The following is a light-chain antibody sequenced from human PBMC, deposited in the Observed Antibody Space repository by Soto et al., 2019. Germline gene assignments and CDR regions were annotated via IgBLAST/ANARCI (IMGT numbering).Light chain of an antibody. J-gene: IGKJ5*01. Sequence: EIVVTQSPATLSVSPGERATLSCRASQSISSNLAWYQQRPGQPPRLLIYDVSNRATGIPARFSGSGSGTDFTLTITSLEPEDFAVYFCHQRYNWPRVTFGQGTRLEIK. CDR3: HQRYNWPRVT. V-gene: IGKV3-11*01. CDR1: QSISSN. CDR2: DVS.